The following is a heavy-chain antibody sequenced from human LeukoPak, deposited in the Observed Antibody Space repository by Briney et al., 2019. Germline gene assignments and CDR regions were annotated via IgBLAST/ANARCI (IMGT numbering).Heavy chain of an antibody. CDR3: ARDRSCSGGSCYSRD. CDR2: ISAYNGNT. Sequence: GASVKVSCKASGYTFTSYGISWVRQAPGQGLEWMGWISAYNGNTNYAQKLQGRVTMTTDTSTSTAYMELRSLRSDDTAVYYCARDRSCSGGSCYSRDWGQGTLVTVSS. D-gene: IGHD2-15*01. J-gene: IGHJ4*02. V-gene: IGHV1-18*01. CDR1: GYTFTSYG.